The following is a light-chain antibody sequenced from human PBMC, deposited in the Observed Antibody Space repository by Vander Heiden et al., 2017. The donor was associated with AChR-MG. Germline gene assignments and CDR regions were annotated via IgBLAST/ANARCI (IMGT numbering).Light chain of an antibody. CDR3: QHGYDIPG. J-gene: IGKJ4*01. V-gene: IGKV1-39*01. CDR2: GTS. CDR1: QSVGTI. Sequence: DIQMTQSPSSLSAFVGDRVTITCRASQSVGTILNWYQQTPGKAPKLLIYGTSTLQSGVPSRFSGSGSGTEFTLTSTRLQPEDSGTYYWQHGYDIPGFGGGTKVQIK.